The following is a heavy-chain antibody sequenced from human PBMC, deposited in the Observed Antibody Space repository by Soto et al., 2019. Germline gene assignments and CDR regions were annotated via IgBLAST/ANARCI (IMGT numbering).Heavy chain of an antibody. CDR1: GGSVSSGSYY. Sequence: QVQLQESGPGLVKPSETLSLTCTVSGGSVSSGSYYWSWIRQPPGKGLEWIGYIYYSGSTNYNHSPKSRVTISVDTSKNQCSLKLSSVTAADTAVYYCARGIEGWYQGRYYYGMDVWGQGTTVTVSS. D-gene: IGHD6-19*01. V-gene: IGHV4-61*01. CDR3: ARGIEGWYQGRYYYGMDV. CDR2: IYYSGST. J-gene: IGHJ6*02.